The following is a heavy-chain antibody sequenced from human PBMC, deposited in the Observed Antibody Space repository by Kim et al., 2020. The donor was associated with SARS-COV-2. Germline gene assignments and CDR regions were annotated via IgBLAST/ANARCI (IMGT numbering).Heavy chain of an antibody. D-gene: IGHD2-15*01. CDR1: GFSFNTYS. V-gene: IGHV3-21*01. CDR2: ISSLSDYI. CDR3: AKDRVASATRGVFDF. J-gene: IGHJ4*02. Sequence: GGSLRLSCAASGFSFNTYSMNWVRQAPGKGLEWVSAISSLSDYIYYPDSMKGRFTISRDNAKNLVYLQINSLRADDTAVYFCAKDRVASATRGVFDFWGQGTLVTVSS.